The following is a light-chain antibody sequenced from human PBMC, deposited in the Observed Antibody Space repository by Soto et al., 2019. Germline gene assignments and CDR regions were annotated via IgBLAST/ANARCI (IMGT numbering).Light chain of an antibody. Sequence: DVQMTQSPSSLSAFVGDRVTITCRASQGIAPYLAWFQQKPGKVPKLLIYATSTLQSGVPSRFSGSGSWTDFTLTVTSLQPEDVGTYYCQQYNSAPLTFGGGTKVEIK. V-gene: IGKV1-27*01. CDR1: QGIAPY. CDR3: QQYNSAPLT. CDR2: ATS. J-gene: IGKJ4*01.